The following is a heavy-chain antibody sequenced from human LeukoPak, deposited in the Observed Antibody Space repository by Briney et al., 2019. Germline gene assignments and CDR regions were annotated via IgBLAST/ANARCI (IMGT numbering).Heavy chain of an antibody. CDR2: ILYSART. D-gene: IGHD3-22*01. Sequence: SETLSLTCTVSGVSITSSSDYWGWVRQPPGRGLEWIGSILYSARTYHTSSLKSRLTMSIDTSKNQFSLKLSSVTAADTATYYCARHYYDSSGYRRDYYFDYWGQGTLVTVSS. CDR1: GVSITSSSDY. J-gene: IGHJ4*02. CDR3: ARHYYDSSGYRRDYYFDY. V-gene: IGHV4-39*01.